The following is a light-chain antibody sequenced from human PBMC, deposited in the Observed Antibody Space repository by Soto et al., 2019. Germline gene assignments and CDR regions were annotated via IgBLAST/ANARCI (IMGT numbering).Light chain of an antibody. V-gene: IGKV1-5*01. J-gene: IGKJ3*01. CDR3: KQYNTDPFT. CDR1: RSISNW. CDR2: DAS. Sequence: DIEMTQSPSTLSASVGDRVTITCRASRSISNWLAWFQQKPGKAPKLLIYDASNLESGVQSRFSGSGSGTEFTLTISSLQPDDFGTFYCKQYNTDPFTFGPGTKVEIK.